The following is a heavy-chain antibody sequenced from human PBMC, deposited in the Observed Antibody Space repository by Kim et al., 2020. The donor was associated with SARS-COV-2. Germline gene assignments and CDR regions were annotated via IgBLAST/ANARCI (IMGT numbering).Heavy chain of an antibody. V-gene: IGHV1-46*01. D-gene: IGHD6-6*01. J-gene: IGHJ6*02. CDR2: INPSGGST. Sequence: SVKVSCKASGYTFTSYYMHWVRQAPGQGLEWMGIINPSGGSTSYAQKFQGRVTMTRDTSTSTVYMELSSLRSEDTAVYYCARDKGGGSSRDYYYGMDVWGQGTTVTVSS. CDR3: ARDKGGGSSRDYYYGMDV. CDR1: GYTFTSYY.